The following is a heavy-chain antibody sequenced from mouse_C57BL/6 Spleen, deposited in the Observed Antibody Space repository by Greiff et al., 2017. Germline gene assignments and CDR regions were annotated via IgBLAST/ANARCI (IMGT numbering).Heavy chain of an antibody. Sequence: QVQLQQPGAELVRPGASVKLSCKASGYTFTSYWMPWVKQRPGQGLEWIGVIDPADSYTNYNEKFKGKATLTVDTSSSTAYMQLSSLTSEDSAVYYCARSRGGRAWGKGTLVTVS. D-gene: IGHD1-1*02. J-gene: IGHJ3*01. CDR2: IDPADSYT. CDR1: GYTFTSYW. V-gene: IGHV1-59*01. CDR3: ARSRGGRA.